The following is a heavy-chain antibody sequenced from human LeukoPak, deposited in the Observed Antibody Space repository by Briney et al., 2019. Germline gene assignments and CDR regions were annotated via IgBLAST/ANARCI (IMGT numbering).Heavy chain of an antibody. CDR1: GGSISSGGYY. V-gene: IGHV4-30-2*01. J-gene: IGHJ4*02. Sequence: PSETLSLTCTVSGGSISSGGYYWSWIRQPPGKGLEWIGYIYHSGSTYYNPSLKSRVTISVDRSKNQFTLKLSSVTAADTAVYYCARGGDDILTGVLTYWGQGTLVTVSS. CDR2: IYHSGST. CDR3: ARGGDDILTGVLTY. D-gene: IGHD3-9*01.